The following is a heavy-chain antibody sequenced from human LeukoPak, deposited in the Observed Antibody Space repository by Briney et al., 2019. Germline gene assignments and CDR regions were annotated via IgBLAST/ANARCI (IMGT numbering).Heavy chain of an antibody. V-gene: IGHV3-30-3*01. D-gene: IGHD4-17*01. J-gene: IGHJ4*02. CDR3: ARVTYGDYSYYFDY. CDR1: GFTFSSYA. Sequence: GGSLRLSCAASGFTFSSYAIHWVRQAPGKGLEWVAVISYDGSNKYYADSVKGRFTISRDNSDNTLYLQMNSLRAEDTAVYYCARVTYGDYSYYFDYWGQGTLVTVSS. CDR2: ISYDGSNK.